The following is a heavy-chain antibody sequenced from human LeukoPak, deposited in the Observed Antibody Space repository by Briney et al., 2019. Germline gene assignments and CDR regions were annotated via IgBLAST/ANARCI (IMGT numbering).Heavy chain of an antibody. CDR2: IYYSGST. Sequence: SETLSLTCTVSGGSISSSSYYWGWIRQPPGKGLEWIGSIYYSGSTYYNPSLKSRVTISVDTSKNQFSLKLSSVTAADTAVYYCARDPFIVGATGVDYWGQGTLVTVSS. CDR1: GGSISSSSYY. D-gene: IGHD1-26*01. V-gene: IGHV4-39*07. J-gene: IGHJ4*02. CDR3: ARDPFIVGATGVDY.